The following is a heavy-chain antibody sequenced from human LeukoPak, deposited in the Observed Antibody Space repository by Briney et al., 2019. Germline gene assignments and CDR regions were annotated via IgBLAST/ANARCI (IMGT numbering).Heavy chain of an antibody. Sequence: SGTLSLTCAVSGGSISNSNWWSWVRQPPGKGLEWIGEINHSGSTNYNPSLKSRVTISVDTSKNQFSLKLSSVTAADTAVYYCASTGYSSSWDAFDIWGQGTMVTVSS. V-gene: IGHV4-4*02. J-gene: IGHJ3*02. CDR3: ASTGYSSSWDAFDI. CDR1: GGSISNSNW. D-gene: IGHD6-13*01. CDR2: INHSGST.